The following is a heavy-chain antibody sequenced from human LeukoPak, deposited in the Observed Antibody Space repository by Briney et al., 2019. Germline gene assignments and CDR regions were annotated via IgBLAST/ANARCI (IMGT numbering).Heavy chain of an antibody. D-gene: IGHD5-18*01. CDR1: GFTFSSYS. CDR2: ISSSSSTI. J-gene: IGHJ4*02. Sequence: GGSLRLSCAASGFTFSSYSMNWVRQAPGKGLEWVSYISSSSSTIYYADSVKGRFTISRDNAKNSLYLQMNSLRAEDTAVYYCARDNSLQLWLGGYYFDYWGQGTLVTVSS. V-gene: IGHV3-48*04. CDR3: ARDNSLQLWLGGYYFDY.